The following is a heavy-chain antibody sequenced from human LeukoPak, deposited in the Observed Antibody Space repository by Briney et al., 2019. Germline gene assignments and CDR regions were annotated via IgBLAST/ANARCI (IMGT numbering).Heavy chain of an antibody. CDR1: GYTFPSYG. D-gene: IGHD6-19*01. J-gene: IGHJ6*03. V-gene: IGHV1-18*01. CDR2: ISAYNGNT. Sequence: ASVKVSCKASGYTFPSYGISWVRQAPGQGVGWMGWISAYNGNTNYAQKLQGRVTMTTDTSTSTAYMELRSLRSDDTAVYYCARVGYSSGWYDYMDVWGKGTTVTVSS. CDR3: ARVGYSSGWYDYMDV.